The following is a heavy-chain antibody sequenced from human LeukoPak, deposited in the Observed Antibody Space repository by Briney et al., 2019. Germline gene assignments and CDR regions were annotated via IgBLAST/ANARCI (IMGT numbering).Heavy chain of an antibody. CDR2: IYYSGST. V-gene: IGHV4-59*11. D-gene: IGHD6-13*01. Sequence: SETLSLTCTVSGGSIGSHYWSWIRQPPGKGLEWIGYIYYSGSTNYNPSLKSRVTISVDTSKNQFSLKLSSVTAADTAVYYCARVLRLYSSSWPYYFDYWGQGTLVTVSS. CDR1: GGSIGSHY. J-gene: IGHJ4*02. CDR3: ARVLRLYSSSWPYYFDY.